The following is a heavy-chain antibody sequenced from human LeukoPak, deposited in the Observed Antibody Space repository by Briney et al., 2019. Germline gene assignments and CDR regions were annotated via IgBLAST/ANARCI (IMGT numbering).Heavy chain of an antibody. CDR3: AKRGEDADYFDY. CDR2: IRGSGGST. D-gene: IGHD3-10*01. V-gene: IGHV3-23*01. J-gene: IGHJ4*02. CDR1: GFTFSNHF. Sequence: PGGSLRLSCSTPGFTFSNHFMHWVRQAPGKGLEWASAIRGSGGSTYYTDSVKGRFTISRDNSKNTLYLQMNSLKAEDTAVYYCAKRGEDADYFDYWGQGTLVTVSS.